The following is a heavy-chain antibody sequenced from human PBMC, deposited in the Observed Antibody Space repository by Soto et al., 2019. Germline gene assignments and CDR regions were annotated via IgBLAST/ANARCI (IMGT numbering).Heavy chain of an antibody. CDR1: GGSISSYY. J-gene: IGHJ5*02. V-gene: IGHV4-4*07. D-gene: IGHD3-10*01. Sequence: SETRSLTCTVSGGSISSYYWSWSRQPAGKGLEWIGRIYTSGSTNYNPSLKSRVTMSVDTSKNQFSLKLSSVTAADTAVYYCARDVWFGEFGWFDPWGQGTLVTVSS. CDR3: ARDVWFGEFGWFDP. CDR2: IYTSGST.